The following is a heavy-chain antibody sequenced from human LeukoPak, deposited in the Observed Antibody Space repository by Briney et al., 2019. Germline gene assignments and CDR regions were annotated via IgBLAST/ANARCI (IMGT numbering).Heavy chain of an antibody. CDR2: IYYSGST. CDR1: GGSISSGGYY. CDR3: ARDAGVAAAGTPFDY. D-gene: IGHD6-13*01. V-gene: IGHV4-31*03. Sequence: SETLSLTCTVSGGSISSGGYYWSWIRQHPGKGLEWIGYIYYSGSTYYNPSLKSRVTISVDTSKNQFSLKLSSVTAADTAVYYRARDAGVAAAGTPFDYWGQGTLVTVSS. J-gene: IGHJ4*02.